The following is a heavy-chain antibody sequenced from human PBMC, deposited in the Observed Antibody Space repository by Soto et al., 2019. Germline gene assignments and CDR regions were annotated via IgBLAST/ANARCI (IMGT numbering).Heavy chain of an antibody. Sequence: SETLSLTCTVSGDSINSADYYLRWLRQPPGKGLEWIGYIYYSRSDYYNPSLGRRATITIDTSRNQLSLNLMSVTAADTAVYYCATVVQFYDSSGYYHYYFDYSGQGDLIAFSS. CDR1: GDSINSADYY. D-gene: IGHD3-22*01. J-gene: IGHJ4*02. V-gene: IGHV4-30-4*01. CDR2: IYYSRSD. CDR3: ATVVQFYDSSGYYHYYFDY.